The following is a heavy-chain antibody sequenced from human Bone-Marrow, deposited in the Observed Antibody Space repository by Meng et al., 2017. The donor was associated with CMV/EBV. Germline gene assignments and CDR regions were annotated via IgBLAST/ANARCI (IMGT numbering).Heavy chain of an antibody. CDR1: GGSFSGYY. Sequence: SETLSLTCAVYGGSFSGYYWSWIRQPPGKGLEWIGEINHSGSTNYNPSLKSRVTIPVDTSKNQFSLKLSSVTAADTAVYYCARGARLAVWGQGTTVTVSS. V-gene: IGHV4-34*01. J-gene: IGHJ6*02. CDR2: INHSGST. D-gene: IGHD6-6*01. CDR3: ARGARLAV.